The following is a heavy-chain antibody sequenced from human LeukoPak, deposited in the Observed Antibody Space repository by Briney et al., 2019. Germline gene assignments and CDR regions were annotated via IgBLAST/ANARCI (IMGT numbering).Heavy chain of an antibody. J-gene: IGHJ3*02. CDR3: VHRGYCSGGRCYNSGAFDI. D-gene: IGHD2-15*01. CDR1: GFSVSTSGVS. V-gene: IGHV2-5*01. CDR2: IYWNDDK. Sequence: SGPTLVKPTQTLTLTCTFSGFSVSTSGVSMGWIRQPPGKTLEWLALIYWNDDKRYSPSLKSRVTITTDTSKNQVVLTMTNMDPVDTATYYCVHRGYCSGGRCYNSGAFDIWGQGTMVTVSS.